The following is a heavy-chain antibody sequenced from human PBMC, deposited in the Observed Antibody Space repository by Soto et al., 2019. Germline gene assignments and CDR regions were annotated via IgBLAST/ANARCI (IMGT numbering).Heavy chain of an antibody. CDR1: GGSISSSNW. J-gene: IGHJ4*02. D-gene: IGHD2-15*01. V-gene: IGHV4-4*02. Sequence: PSETLSLTCAVSGGSISSSNWWSWVRQPPGKGLEWIGEIYHSGSTNYNADLKSRVTISVDKSKNHSSLKLSSVTAADTAVYYCASFGFRDEVIVDYCGQVXLVTFYS. CDR3: ASFGFRDEVIVDY. CDR2: IYHSGST.